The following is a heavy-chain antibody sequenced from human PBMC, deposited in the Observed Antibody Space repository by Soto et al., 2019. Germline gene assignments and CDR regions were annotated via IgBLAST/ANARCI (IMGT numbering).Heavy chain of an antibody. CDR3: AKDPERYSSSGEDAFDI. J-gene: IGHJ3*02. CDR2: ISYDGSNK. D-gene: IGHD6-13*01. CDR1: GFTFSSYG. Sequence: GGSLRLSCAASGFTFSSYGMHWVRQAPGKGLEWVAVISYDGSNKYYADSVKGRFTISRDNSKNTLYLQMNSLRAEDTAVYYCAKDPERYSSSGEDAFDIWGKGTMVTVSS. V-gene: IGHV3-30*18.